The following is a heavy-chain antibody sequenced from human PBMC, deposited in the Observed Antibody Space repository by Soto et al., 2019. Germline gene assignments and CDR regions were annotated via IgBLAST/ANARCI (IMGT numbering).Heavy chain of an antibody. D-gene: IGHD6-13*01. CDR3: ATEDIDSNRFDY. Sequence: GESLKISCAASGFTFSSYAMHWVRQAPGKGLEYVSAISSNGGSTYYANSVKGRFTISRDNSKNTLYLQMGSLRAEDMAVYYCATEDIDSNRFDYWGQGTLVTVSS. J-gene: IGHJ4*02. CDR1: GFTFSSYA. V-gene: IGHV3-64*01. CDR2: ISSNGGST.